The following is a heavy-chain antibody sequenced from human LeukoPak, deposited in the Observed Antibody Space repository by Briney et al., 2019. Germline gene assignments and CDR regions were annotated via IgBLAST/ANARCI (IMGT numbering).Heavy chain of an antibody. CDR2: IKPSGGST. D-gene: IGHD3-9*01. CDR1: GYTFTSYY. J-gene: IGHJ4*02. Sequence: ASVKLSCKASGYTFTSYYMHWVRQAPGQGLEWMGIIKPSGGSTSYAQKFQGRVTMTRDTSTSTVYMELSSLRSEDTAVYYCARNSLPNYDLLTGYLQPADYWGQGTLVTVSS. CDR3: ARNSLPNYDLLTGYLQPADY. V-gene: IGHV1-46*01.